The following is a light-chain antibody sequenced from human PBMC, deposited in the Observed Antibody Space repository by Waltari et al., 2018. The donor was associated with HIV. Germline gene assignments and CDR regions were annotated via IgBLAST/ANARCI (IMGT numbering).Light chain of an antibody. CDR1: ISDVGSYSL. J-gene: IGLJ1*01. CDR3: CSYAGSSTFYV. V-gene: IGLV2-23*02. CDR2: EVS. Sequence: QSALTQPASVSGSLGQPIIISCTGTISDVGSYSLVPWYQQHPGKAPKLMIYEVSKRPSGVSNRFSGSKSGNTASLTISGLQAEDEADYYCCSYAGSSTFYVFGTGTKVTVL.